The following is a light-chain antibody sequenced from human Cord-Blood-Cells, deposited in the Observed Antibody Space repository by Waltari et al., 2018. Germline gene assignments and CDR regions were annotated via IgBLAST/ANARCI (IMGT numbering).Light chain of an antibody. CDR1: SLRSYY. CDR2: GKN. Sequence: SSELTQDPAVSVALGQTVRITCQGDSLRSYYASWYQQKPGQTPVLVLYGKNNRASGIPDRFPGSSSGNTASLTIPGAQAEDEADYYWNSRDSSCNHRVFGTGTKVTVL. V-gene: IGLV3-19*01. J-gene: IGLJ1*01. CDR3: NSRDSSCNHRV.